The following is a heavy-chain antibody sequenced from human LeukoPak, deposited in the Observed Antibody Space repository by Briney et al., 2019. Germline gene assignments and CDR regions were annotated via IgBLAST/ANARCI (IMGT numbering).Heavy chain of an antibody. D-gene: IGHD3-3*01. Sequence: GGSLRLSCAASGFTVSSNYMSWVRQAPGKGLEWVSVIYSGGSTYYADSVKGRFTISRDNSKNTLYLQMNSLRAEDTAVYYCAKGSSDLITIFGVVSRYFDYWGQGTLVTVSS. CDR1: GFTVSSNY. J-gene: IGHJ4*02. CDR2: IYSGGST. V-gene: IGHV3-53*01. CDR3: AKGSSDLITIFGVVSRYFDY.